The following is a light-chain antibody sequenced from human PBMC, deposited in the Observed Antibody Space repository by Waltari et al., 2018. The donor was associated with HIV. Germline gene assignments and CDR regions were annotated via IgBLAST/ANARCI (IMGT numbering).Light chain of an antibody. V-gene: IGKV1-39*01. CDR3: QQSHRTPLT. Sequence: DIQMTQSPSSVSADVGDRVIITCRASQDIKKNVNWKQQKPGRSPRLLIYSASGLQSGVPSTFSGSGSGLEFNLTIAALEAEDSALFYCQQSHRTPLTFGGGTRLEIK. CDR1: QDIKKN. J-gene: IGKJ5*01. CDR2: SAS.